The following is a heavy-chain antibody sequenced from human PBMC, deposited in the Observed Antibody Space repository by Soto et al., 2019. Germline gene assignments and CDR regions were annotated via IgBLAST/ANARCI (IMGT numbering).Heavy chain of an antibody. CDR3: SKVDCSGGSCYFIDY. V-gene: IGHV3-23*01. Sequence: GGSLRLSCAASGFTFSSYAMSWVRQAPGKGLEWVSAISGSGGSTYYADSVKGRFTISRDNSKTTLYLQMNSLRAEDTAVYYCSKVDCSGGSCYFIDYWGQGTLVTVSS. D-gene: IGHD2-15*01. CDR2: ISGSGGST. J-gene: IGHJ4*02. CDR1: GFTFSSYA.